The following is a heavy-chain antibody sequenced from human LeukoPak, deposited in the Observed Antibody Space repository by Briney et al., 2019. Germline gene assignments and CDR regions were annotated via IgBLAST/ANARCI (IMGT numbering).Heavy chain of an antibody. D-gene: IGHD6-19*01. CDR1: GFTFSSYG. CDR2: ISYDGSNK. J-gene: IGHJ4*02. V-gene: IGHV3-30*18. Sequence: GGSLRLSCAASGFTFSSYGMHWVRQAPGKGLEWVAVISYDGSNKYYADSVKGRFTISGDNSKNTLYLQMNSLRAEDTAVYYCAKDRGGWYEGGDYWGQGTLVTVSS. CDR3: AKDRGGWYEGGDY.